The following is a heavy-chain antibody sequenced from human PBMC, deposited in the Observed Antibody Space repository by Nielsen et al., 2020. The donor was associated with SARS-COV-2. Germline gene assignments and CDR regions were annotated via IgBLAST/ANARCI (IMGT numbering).Heavy chain of an antibody. CDR3: AKEDYYDSSGYYKKGAFDI. J-gene: IGHJ3*02. Sequence: WLRQPPGKGLEWVSSISSSRSDIYYVESVKGRFTISRDNAKNSLYLQMNSLRAEDTAVYYCAKEDYYDSSGYYKKGAFDIWGQGTMVTVSS. D-gene: IGHD3-22*01. CDR2: ISSSRSDI. V-gene: IGHV3-21*04.